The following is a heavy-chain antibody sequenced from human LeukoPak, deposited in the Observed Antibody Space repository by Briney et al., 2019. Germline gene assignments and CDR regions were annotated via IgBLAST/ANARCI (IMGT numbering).Heavy chain of an antibody. V-gene: IGHV4-39*07. CDR3: ARKGIQLWNRPFYFDY. CDR2: IFYSGST. D-gene: IGHD5-18*01. Sequence: SETLSLTCTVSGGSISTSNYYWGWIRQPPGKGLEWIGNIFYSGSTYYSPSLRSRVTISLDTSRNQFSLKLNSVTAADTAVYYCARKGIQLWNRPFYFDYWGQGTLVTVSS. J-gene: IGHJ4*02. CDR1: GGSISTSNYY.